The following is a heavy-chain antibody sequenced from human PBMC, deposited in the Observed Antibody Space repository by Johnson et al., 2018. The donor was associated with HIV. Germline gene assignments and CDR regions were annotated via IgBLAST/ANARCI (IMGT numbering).Heavy chain of an antibody. CDR2: INWNGGST. Sequence: VQLVESGGGVVRPGGSLRLSCEASGFIFDDYGMSWVRQAPGKGLEWVSGINWNGGSTGYADSVKGRFTISRDNAKNSLYLQMTRLRVEDTALYYCARERISGNSGAGALDIWGQGTMVTVSS. J-gene: IGHJ3*02. CDR1: GFIFDDYG. D-gene: IGHD4-23*01. V-gene: IGHV3-20*04. CDR3: ARERISGNSGAGALDI.